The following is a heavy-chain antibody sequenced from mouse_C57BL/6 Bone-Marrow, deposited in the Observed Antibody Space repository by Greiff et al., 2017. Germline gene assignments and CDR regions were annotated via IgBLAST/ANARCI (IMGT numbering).Heavy chain of an antibody. CDR1: GFTFSDYG. V-gene: IGHV5-17*01. J-gene: IGHJ2*01. Sequence: EVKLMESGGGLVKPGGSLKLSCAASGFTFSDYGMHWVRQAPEKGLEWVAYISSGSSTIYYADTVKGRFTISRDNAKNTLFLQMTSLRSEDTAMYYCARRVGFYGKEDFDYWGQGTTLTVSS. CDR3: ARRVGFYGKEDFDY. CDR2: ISSGSSTI. D-gene: IGHD2-1*01.